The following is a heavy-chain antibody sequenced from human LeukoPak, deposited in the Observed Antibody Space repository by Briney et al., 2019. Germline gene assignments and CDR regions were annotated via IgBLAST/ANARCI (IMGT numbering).Heavy chain of an antibody. CDR2: ITYSGIT. CDR1: GGSISSYY. D-gene: IGHD4-23*01. CDR3: AMSTVVTNSPKGGINI. J-gene: IGHJ3*02. Sequence: SETLSLTCTVSGGSISSYYWSWIRQPPGKGLEWIGYITYSGITNYNPSLRSRLTISVDTSKNQFSLNQSSVTAAGTAVYYCAMSTVVTNSPKGGINIWGHGTMVTVSS. V-gene: IGHV4-59*01.